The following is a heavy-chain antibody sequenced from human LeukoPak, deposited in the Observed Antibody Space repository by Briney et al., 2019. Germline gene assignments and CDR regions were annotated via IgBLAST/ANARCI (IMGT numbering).Heavy chain of an antibody. V-gene: IGHV4-59*01. CDR3: ASLPSNPPTGWFDP. J-gene: IGHJ5*02. CDR1: GGSISSYY. Sequence: PSETLSLTCTVSGGSISSYYWSWIRQPPGKGLEWIGYIYYSGSTNYNPSLKSRVTISADTSKNQFSLKLSSVTAADTAVYYCASLPSNPPTGWFDPWGQGTLVTVSS. D-gene: IGHD4-11*01. CDR2: IYYSGST.